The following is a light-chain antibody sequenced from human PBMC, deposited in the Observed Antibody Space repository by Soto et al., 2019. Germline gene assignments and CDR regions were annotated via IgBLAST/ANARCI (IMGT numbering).Light chain of an antibody. CDR2: MVS. CDR1: QTLGYADGNIY. V-gene: IGKV2-30*01. J-gene: IGKJ1*01. CDR3: MQGTHWPWT. Sequence: DVVMTQSPLSLPVTLGQPASISCRSSQTLGYADGNIYLNWFHQRPGQSPRRLIYMVSNRDSGVPDRFSGSGSGTDFTLRISRVEPEDVGVYYCMQGTHWPWTFGQGTMVEIK.